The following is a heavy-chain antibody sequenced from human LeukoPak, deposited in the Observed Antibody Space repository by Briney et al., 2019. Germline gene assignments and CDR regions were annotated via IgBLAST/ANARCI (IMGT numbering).Heavy chain of an antibody. D-gene: IGHD7-27*01. J-gene: IGHJ4*02. Sequence: GGSLRLSCAASGFTFSDSGMHWVREAPGKGLEWVALIRYDGNNKYYAASVKGRFTISTDNSKNKLYLQMNSLRGEDTAMYYCAKGSSGWGSHWGQGTLVTVSS. CDR3: AKGSSGWGSH. CDR2: IRYDGNNK. V-gene: IGHV3-30*02. CDR1: GFTFSDSG.